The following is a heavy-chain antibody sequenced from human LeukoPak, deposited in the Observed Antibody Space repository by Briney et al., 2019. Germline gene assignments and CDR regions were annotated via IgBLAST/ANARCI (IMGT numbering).Heavy chain of an antibody. J-gene: IGHJ4*02. CDR2: LKQDGSEK. CDR1: GFTFSGYW. Sequence: GGSLRLSCAASGFTFSGYWMHWVRQAPGKGLEWVANLKQDGSEKHFADSVKGRFTISRDNAENSLYLQMNSLRAEDTAMYYCARGTIAAPGTDYWAREPWSPSPQ. CDR3: ARGTIAAPGTDY. D-gene: IGHD6-13*01. V-gene: IGHV3-7*01.